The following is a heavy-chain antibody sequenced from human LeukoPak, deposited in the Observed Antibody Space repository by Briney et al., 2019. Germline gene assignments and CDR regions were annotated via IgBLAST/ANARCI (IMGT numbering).Heavy chain of an antibody. CDR1: GGSVSSGTYY. D-gene: IGHD2-2*01. J-gene: IGHJ3*02. CDR3: ARDVSSFDAFDI. V-gene: IGHV4-61*01. Sequence: SETLSLTCTVSGGSVSSGTYYWSWIRQPPGKGLEWIGYIYYSGSTNYNPSLKSRVTISVATSKNQFSLKLSSVTTTDTAVYYCARDVSSFDAFDIWGQGTMVTVS. CDR2: IYYSGST.